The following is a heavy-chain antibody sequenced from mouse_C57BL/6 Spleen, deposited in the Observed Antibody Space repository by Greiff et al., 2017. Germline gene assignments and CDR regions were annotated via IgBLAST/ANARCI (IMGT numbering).Heavy chain of an antibody. CDR2: INPSTGGT. CDR1: GYSFTGYY. D-gene: IGHD1-1*01. Sequence: EVQLQQSGPELVKPGASVKISCKASGYSFTGYYMNWVKQSPEKSLEWIGEINPSTGGTTYNQKFKAKATLTVDKSSSTAYMQLKSLTSEDSAVYYCARAHYYGSSPRYWYFDVWGTGTTVTVSS. J-gene: IGHJ1*03. CDR3: ARAHYYGSSPRYWYFDV. V-gene: IGHV1-42*01.